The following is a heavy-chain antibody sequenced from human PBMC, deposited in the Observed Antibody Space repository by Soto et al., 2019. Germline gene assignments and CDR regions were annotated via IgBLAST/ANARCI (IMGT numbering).Heavy chain of an antibody. CDR2: IKSKTDGGTT. J-gene: IGHJ4*02. CDR3: TTGVSGATGFDY. D-gene: IGHD1-26*01. Sequence: LRLSCAASGFTFSNAWMNWVRQAPGKGLEWVGRIKSKTDGGTTDYAAPVKGRFTISRDDSKNTLYLQMNSLKTEDTAVYYCTTGVSGATGFDYWGQGTLVTVSS. V-gene: IGHV3-15*07. CDR1: GFTFSNAW.